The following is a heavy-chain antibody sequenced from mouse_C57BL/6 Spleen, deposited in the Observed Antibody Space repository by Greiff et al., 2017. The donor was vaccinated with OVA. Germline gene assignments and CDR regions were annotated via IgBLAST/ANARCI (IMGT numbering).Heavy chain of an antibody. CDR3: ARADWDLNAMDY. CDR1: GYTFTSYW. Sequence: QVQLQQPGTELVKPGASVKLSCKASGYTFTSYWMHWVKQRPGQGLEWMGNINPSNGGTNYNEQFKSKATLTVDKSSSTAYMQLSNLTSEDSAVYYCARADWDLNAMDYWGQGTSVTVSS. D-gene: IGHD4-1*01. V-gene: IGHV1-53*01. CDR2: INPSNGGT. J-gene: IGHJ4*01.